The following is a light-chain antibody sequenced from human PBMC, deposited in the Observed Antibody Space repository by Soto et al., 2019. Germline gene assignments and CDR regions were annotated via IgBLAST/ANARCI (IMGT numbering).Light chain of an antibody. V-gene: IGLV1-51*01. J-gene: IGLJ1*01. CDR3: GSWDSSLSAYV. CDR2: DDD. Sequence: QSVLTQPTSVAAAPGRRVTISCSGISSNIGGNSVSWYQQLPGTAPKLLIYDDDKRPSGIPDRFSGSKSGTSATLGITGFQTGDEADYYCGSWDSSLSAYVFGTGTKVTVL. CDR1: SSNIGGNS.